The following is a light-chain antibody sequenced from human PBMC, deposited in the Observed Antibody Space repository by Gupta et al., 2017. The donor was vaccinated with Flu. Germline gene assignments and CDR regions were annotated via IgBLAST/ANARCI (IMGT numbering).Light chain of an antibody. J-gene: IGLJ1*01. V-gene: IGLV1-44*01. CDR2: GNN. CDR1: SSNIGSNT. CDR3: AAWDDSLNGHYV. Sequence: VTISCSASSSNIGSNTVNWYQQVPGTAPNLLIYGNNQRPSGVPARFSGSKSGTSASLAISGLQPEDEADYYCAAWDDSLNGHYVFGTGTKVTVL.